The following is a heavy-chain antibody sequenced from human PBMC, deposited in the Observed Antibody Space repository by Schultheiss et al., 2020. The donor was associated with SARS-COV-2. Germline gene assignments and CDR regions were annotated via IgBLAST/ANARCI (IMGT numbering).Heavy chain of an antibody. CDR3: ARSRGPPRILWGGRSANDC. CDR1: GGSFSGYY. D-gene: IGHD2-15*01. V-gene: IGHV4-34*01. J-gene: IGHJ4*02. Sequence: SETLSLTCAVYGGSFSGYYWNWIRQPPGKGLEWIGEINHSGGTNYNPSLKSRVTISVDTSKNQFSLKLSSVTAADTAVYYCARSRGPPRILWGGRSANDCWGQGTLVTVSS. CDR2: INHSGGT.